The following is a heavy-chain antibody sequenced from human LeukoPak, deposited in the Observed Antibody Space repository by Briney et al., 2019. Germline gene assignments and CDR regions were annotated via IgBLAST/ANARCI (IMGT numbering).Heavy chain of an antibody. CDR1: GFTFSSYS. V-gene: IGHV3-23*01. J-gene: IGHJ6*03. Sequence: NPGGSLRLSCAASGFTFSSYSMNWVRQAPGKGLEWVSAISGSGGRTYYADSVKGRFTISRDNSKNTLYLQMNSLRAEDTAVYYCTGGGPHYYYMDVWGKGTTVTVSS. CDR3: TGGGPHYYYMDV. D-gene: IGHD3-16*01. CDR2: ISGSGGRT.